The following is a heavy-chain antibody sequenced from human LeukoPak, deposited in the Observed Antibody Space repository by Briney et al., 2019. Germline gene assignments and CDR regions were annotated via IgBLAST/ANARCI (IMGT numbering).Heavy chain of an antibody. D-gene: IGHD5-12*01. J-gene: IGHJ4*02. CDR3: AIVATRGSFDS. V-gene: IGHV3-23*01. CDR2: ISPGGGTT. Sequence: GGSLRLSCAVSGFAFGSEAMSWVRQSPARGLEWVASISPGGGTTYYADSVKGRFTISRDNAKNSLYLQMNSLRAEDTAVYYCAIVATRGSFDSWGQGTLVTVSS. CDR1: GFAFGSEA.